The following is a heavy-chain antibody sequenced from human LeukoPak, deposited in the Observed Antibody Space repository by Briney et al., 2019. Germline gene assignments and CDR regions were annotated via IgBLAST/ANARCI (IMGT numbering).Heavy chain of an antibody. D-gene: IGHD6-13*01. Sequence: PGGSLRLSCAASGFTFSDYYMSWIRQAPGKGLEWVSYISSSSSYTNYADSVKGRFTISRDNAKNSLYLQMNSLRAEDTAVYYCARISGIAAATYFDYWGQGTLVTVSS. CDR2: ISSSSSYT. J-gene: IGHJ4*02. CDR3: ARISGIAAATYFDY. CDR1: GFTFSDYY. V-gene: IGHV3-11*03.